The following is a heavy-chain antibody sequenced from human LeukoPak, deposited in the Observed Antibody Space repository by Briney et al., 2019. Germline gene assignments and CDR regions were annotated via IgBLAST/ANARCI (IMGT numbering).Heavy chain of an antibody. J-gene: IGHJ4*02. CDR3: ARDPAYYYDSSGGGYDY. CDR1: GFSFSDYY. D-gene: IGHD3-22*01. CDR2: ISSSSSYI. Sequence: PGGSLRLSCAASGFSFSDYYMSWVRQAPGKGLEWVSSISSSSSYIYYADSVKGRFTISRDNAKNSLYLQMNSLRAEDTAVYYCARDPAYYYDSSGGGYDYWGQGTLVTVSS. V-gene: IGHV3-21*01.